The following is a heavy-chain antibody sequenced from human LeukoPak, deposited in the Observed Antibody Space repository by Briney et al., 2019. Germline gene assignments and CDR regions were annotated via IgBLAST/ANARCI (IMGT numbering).Heavy chain of an antibody. J-gene: IGHJ3*02. D-gene: IGHD3-16*02. V-gene: IGHV3-43*02. Sequence: GGSLRLSCAASGFTFDDYAMHWVRQAPGKGLEWVSLISGDGGSTYYADSVKGRFTISRDNSKNSLYLQMNSLRTEDTALYYCAKDRWNYDYVWGSYRYTVSAFDIWGQGTMVTVSS. CDR1: GFTFDDYA. CDR3: AKDRWNYDYVWGSYRYTVSAFDI. CDR2: ISGDGGST.